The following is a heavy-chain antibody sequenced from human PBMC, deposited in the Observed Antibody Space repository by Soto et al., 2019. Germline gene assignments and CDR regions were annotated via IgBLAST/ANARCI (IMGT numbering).Heavy chain of an antibody. CDR2: IIPIFGTA. V-gene: IGHV1-69*12. CDR3: ARGGTVRFVEWPNSRDYFDH. D-gene: IGHD3-3*01. CDR1: GGTFSSYA. J-gene: IGHJ4*01. Sequence: QVQLVQSGAEVKKPGSSVKVSCKASGGTFSSYAISWVRQAPGQGLEWMGGIIPIFGTANYAQKFQGRVTITADESTSTAYMDLSSLRSEDTAVYYCARGGTVRFVEWPNSRDYFDHWGHGTLVTVSS.